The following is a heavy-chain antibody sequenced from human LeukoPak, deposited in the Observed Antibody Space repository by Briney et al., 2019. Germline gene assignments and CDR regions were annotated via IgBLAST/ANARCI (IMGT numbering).Heavy chain of an antibody. J-gene: IGHJ4*02. CDR2: IYHSGST. Sequence: SETLSLTCTVSGYSISSGYYWGWIRQPPGKGLEWIGSIYHSGSTYYNPSLKSRVTISVDTSKNQFSLKLSSVTAADTAVYYCATSGSYRIYFFDYWGQGTLVTVSS. CDR1: GYSISSGYY. CDR3: ATSGSYRIYFFDY. V-gene: IGHV4-38-2*02. D-gene: IGHD1-26*01.